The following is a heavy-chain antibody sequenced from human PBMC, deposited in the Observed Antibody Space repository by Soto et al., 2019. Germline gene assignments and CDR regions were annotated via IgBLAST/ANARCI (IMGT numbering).Heavy chain of an antibody. CDR2: IYYSGNT. J-gene: IGHJ6*02. CDR1: GGSIRSGGYY. V-gene: IGHV4-31*03. D-gene: IGHD2-15*01. Sequence: SETLSLTCTVSGGSIRSGGYYWSWVRQNPRRGLEWIGNIYYSGNTYYNPSLKSRLTISVDTSKNQFSLKLSSVTAADTAVYYCAGGSVVAATEYYYYYGMDVWGQGTTVTVSS. CDR3: AGGSVVAATEYYYYYGMDV.